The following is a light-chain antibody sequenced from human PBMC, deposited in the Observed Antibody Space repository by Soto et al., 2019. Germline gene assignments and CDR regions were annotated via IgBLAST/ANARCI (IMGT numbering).Light chain of an antibody. CDR3: QQYNSWPPKIT. CDR1: QSVSNNY. CDR2: DAS. Sequence: EIVLTQSPGTLSLSPGERATLSCRASQSVSNNYLAWYQQKPGQAPRLLIYDASNRATGIPARFSGSGSGTDFTLTISSLQSEDFAVYYCQQYNSWPPKITFGQGTRLEI. V-gene: IGKV3-20*01. J-gene: IGKJ5*01.